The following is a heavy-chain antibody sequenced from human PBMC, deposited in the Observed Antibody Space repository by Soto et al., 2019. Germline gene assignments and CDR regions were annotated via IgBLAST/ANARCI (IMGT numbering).Heavy chain of an antibody. D-gene: IGHD4-17*01. Sequence: SETLSLTCTVSGGSVSSGSYYWSWIRQPPGKGLEWIGYIYYSGSTNYNPSLKSRVTISVDTSKNQFSLKLSSVTAADTAVYYCARTTAVPNTLRSRYFFDYWGQGTLVTVSS. CDR2: IYYSGST. V-gene: IGHV4-61*01. J-gene: IGHJ4*02. CDR1: GGSVSSGSYY. CDR3: ARTTAVPNTLRSRYFFDY.